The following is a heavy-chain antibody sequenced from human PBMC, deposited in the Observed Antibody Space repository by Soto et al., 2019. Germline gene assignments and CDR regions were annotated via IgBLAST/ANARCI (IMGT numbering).Heavy chain of an antibody. J-gene: IGHJ5*02. V-gene: IGHV4-39*01. Sequence: SETLSLTCTVSGGSISTGGYHWACIRQPPGKGLEWMGTMDYSGSTNYNPSLKSRVTISVDTSKNQFSLKLTSVTAADTAVYYCARRTPLYASDISRFDPWGQGALVTVSS. D-gene: IGHD3-10*01. CDR2: MDYSGST. CDR1: GGSISTGGYH. CDR3: ARRTPLYASDISRFDP.